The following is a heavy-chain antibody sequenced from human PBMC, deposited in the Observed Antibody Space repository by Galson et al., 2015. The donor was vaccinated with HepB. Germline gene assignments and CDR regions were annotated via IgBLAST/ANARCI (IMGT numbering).Heavy chain of an antibody. J-gene: IGHJ6*02. CDR1: GYTFTDYK. CDR3: ARDRGYDFWRGLESYYYYYGMDV. V-gene: IGHV1-46*01. D-gene: IGHD3-3*01. CDR2: INPSTEST. Sequence: SVKVSCKAFGYTFTDYKIHWVRQAPGQGLEWMGIINPSTESTSFAQKFQGRVTLARDTSTSTVYMELTNLRSEDTAVYYCARDRGYDFWRGLESYYYYYGMDVWGQGTTVTVSS.